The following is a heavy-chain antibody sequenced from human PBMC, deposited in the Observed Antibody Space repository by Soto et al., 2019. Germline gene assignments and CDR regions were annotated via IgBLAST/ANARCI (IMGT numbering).Heavy chain of an antibody. CDR3: ARDGLLWFGELFPDPLLASMDV. CDR2: IIPIFGTA. CDR1: GGTFSSYA. D-gene: IGHD3-10*01. Sequence: QVQLVQSGAEVKKPGSSVKVSCKASGGTFSSYAISWVRQAPGQGLEWMGGIIPIFGTANYAQKFQGRVTITADDSTSTAYMELSSRRSEDTDVYYCARDGLLWFGELFPDPLLASMDVWGKGTTVTVSS. J-gene: IGHJ6*04. V-gene: IGHV1-69*12.